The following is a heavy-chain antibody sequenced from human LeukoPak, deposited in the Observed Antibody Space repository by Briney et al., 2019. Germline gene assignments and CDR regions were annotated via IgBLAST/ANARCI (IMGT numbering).Heavy chain of an antibody. CDR1: GYTFTSYD. D-gene: IGHD6-19*01. J-gene: IGHJ5*02. Sequence: ASVKVSCKASGYTFTSYDINWVRQAAGQGLEWMGWMNPNSGNTGYAQKFQGRVIITRDTSISTAYMELSSLRSEDTAVYYCTRGSIAVPYNWFDPWGQGALVTVSS. V-gene: IGHV1-8*01. CDR2: MNPNSGNT. CDR3: TRGSIAVPYNWFDP.